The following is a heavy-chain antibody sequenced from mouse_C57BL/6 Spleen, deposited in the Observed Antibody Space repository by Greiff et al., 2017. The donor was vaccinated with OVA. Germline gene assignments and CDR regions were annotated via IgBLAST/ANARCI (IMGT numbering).Heavy chain of an antibody. Sequence: VQLVESGAELVRPGTSVKVSCKASGYAFTNYLIEWVKQRPGQGLEWIGVINPGSGGTNYNEKFKGKATLTADKSSSTAYMQLSSLTSEDSAVYFCARSSYYAYWGQGTLVTVSA. J-gene: IGHJ3*01. D-gene: IGHD2-12*01. CDR2: INPGSGGT. CDR1: GYAFTNYL. V-gene: IGHV1-54*01. CDR3: ARSSYYAY.